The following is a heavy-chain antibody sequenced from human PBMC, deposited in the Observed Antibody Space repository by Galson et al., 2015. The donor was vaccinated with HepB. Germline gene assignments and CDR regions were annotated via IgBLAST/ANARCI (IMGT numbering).Heavy chain of an antibody. Sequence: SLRLSCAASGFTFSSYGMHWVRQTPGKGLEWVAVIWYDGSNKYYADSVKGRFTISRDNSKNTLYLQMNSLRAEDTAVYYCASLLAAAGSLTFDYWGQGTLVTVSS. D-gene: IGHD6-13*01. V-gene: IGHV3-33*01. J-gene: IGHJ4*02. CDR2: IWYDGSNK. CDR1: GFTFSSYG. CDR3: ASLLAAAGSLTFDY.